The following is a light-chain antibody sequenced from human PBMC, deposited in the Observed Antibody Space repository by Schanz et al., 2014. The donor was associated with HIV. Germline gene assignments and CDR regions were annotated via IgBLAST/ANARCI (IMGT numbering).Light chain of an antibody. CDR2: GVT. J-gene: IGLJ2*01. CDR3: CSYTGSGTLV. Sequence: QSVLTQPASVSGSPGQSITLSCTGSNSDIGSYGLVSWYQQHPGKSPKLLIYGVTKRPSGVSPRFSGSKSGNTASLTISGLQAEDDADYYCCSYTGSGTLVFGGGTKVTVL. V-gene: IGLV2-23*02. CDR1: NSDIGSYGL.